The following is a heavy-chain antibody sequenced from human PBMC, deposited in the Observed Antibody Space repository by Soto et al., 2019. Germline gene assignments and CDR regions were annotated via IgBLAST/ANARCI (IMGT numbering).Heavy chain of an antibody. Sequence: GEALKISCQASGYSFTAYWITSVRQMPGKGLEWMATIDPSDSYVDYSPSFRGHVTFSVDRSITTVYLQWNSLKASDSAMYFCTRRASSSFYHFDFWGQGALVTVSS. CDR3: TRRASSSFYHFDF. CDR1: GYSFTAYW. J-gene: IGHJ4*02. V-gene: IGHV5-10-1*01. D-gene: IGHD2-2*01. CDR2: IDPSDSYV.